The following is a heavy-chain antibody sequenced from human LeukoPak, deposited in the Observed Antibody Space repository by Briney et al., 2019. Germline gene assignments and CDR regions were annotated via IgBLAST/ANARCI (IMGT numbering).Heavy chain of an antibody. Sequence: GASVKVSCKPSGYTFTDYYIHWVRRAPGQGLELMGWINPKNGGTVYAQNFQGSVTMTRDTSISTAYMELSRLRSDDTAVYYCARGPSHGGFDYWGPGTLVTVSS. J-gene: IGHJ4*02. V-gene: IGHV1-2*02. CDR3: ARGPSHGGFDY. D-gene: IGHD3-16*01. CDR1: GYTFTDYY. CDR2: INPKNGGT.